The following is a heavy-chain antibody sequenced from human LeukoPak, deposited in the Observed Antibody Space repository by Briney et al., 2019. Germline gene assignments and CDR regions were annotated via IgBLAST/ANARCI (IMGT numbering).Heavy chain of an antibody. CDR2: TYHRSKWYS. CDR1: GDSVSSKSSA. CDR3: ARINNAANGQTSFDY. J-gene: IGHJ4*02. Sequence: SQTLSLTCVISGDSVSSKSSAWNWIRQSPSRGLEWLGRTYHRSKWYSDYAVSVKSRITINPDTSKNQYSLEIHSVTPEDTAVYYCARINNAANGQTSFDYWGQGTLVTVSS. V-gene: IGHV6-1*01. D-gene: IGHD2-8*01.